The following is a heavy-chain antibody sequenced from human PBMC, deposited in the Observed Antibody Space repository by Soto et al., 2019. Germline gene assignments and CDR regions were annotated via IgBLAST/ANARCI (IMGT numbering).Heavy chain of an antibody. CDR1: GFTFSSYA. Sequence: PGGSLRLSCAASGFTFSSYAMSWVRQAPGKGLEWVSAISGSGGSTYYADSVKGRFTISRDNSKNTLYLQMNRLRAEDTAVYYCAKESALWSGYNNWLDPWGQGTLLTVSS. CDR3: AKESALWSGYNNWLDP. J-gene: IGHJ5*02. D-gene: IGHD3-3*01. V-gene: IGHV3-23*01. CDR2: ISGSGGST.